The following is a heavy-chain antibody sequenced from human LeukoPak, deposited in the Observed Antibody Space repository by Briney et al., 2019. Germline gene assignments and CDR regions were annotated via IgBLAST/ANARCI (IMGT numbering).Heavy chain of an antibody. CDR3: AKGSNYDSSGYYYS. Sequence: GGPLRLSCAASGFTFSSYAMSRVRQAPGEGLEWVSAISGSGGSTYYADSVKGRFTISRDNSKNTLYLQMNSLRAEDTAVYYCAKGSNYDSSGYYYSWGQGTLVTVSS. J-gene: IGHJ4*02. D-gene: IGHD3-22*01. CDR2: ISGSGGST. V-gene: IGHV3-23*01. CDR1: GFTFSSYA.